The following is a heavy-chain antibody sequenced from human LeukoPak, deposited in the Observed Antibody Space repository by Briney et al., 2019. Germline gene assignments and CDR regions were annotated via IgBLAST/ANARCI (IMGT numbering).Heavy chain of an antibody. J-gene: IGHJ6*02. D-gene: IGHD2-15*01. CDR3: AMSAPPHSSGGSAYEAPYYYYGMDV. CDR1: GFTFSDFY. CDR2: IRSSGSTL. Sequence: GGSLRLSRAASGFTFSDFYMSCIRQAPGRGLEGVSYIRSSGSTLYYADSVKGRFTISRDNAKNSLYLQMNSMRAEDTAVYYCAMSAPPHSSGGSAYEAPYYYYGMDVWGQGTTVTVSS. V-gene: IGHV3-11*01.